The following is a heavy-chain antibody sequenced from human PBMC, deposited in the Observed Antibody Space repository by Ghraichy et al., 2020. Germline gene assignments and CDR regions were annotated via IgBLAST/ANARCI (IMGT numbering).Heavy chain of an antibody. CDR2: IYYSGST. D-gene: IGHD2-2*01. V-gene: IGHV4-39*01. Sequence: SETLSLTCTVSGGSISSSSYYWGWIRQPPGKGLEWIGSIYYSGSTYYNPSLKSRVTISVDTSKNQFSLKLSSVTAADTAVYYCAPYVVPAAIYGSSMWNWFDPWGQGTLVTVSS. CDR1: GGSISSSSYY. J-gene: IGHJ5*02. CDR3: APYVVPAAIYGSSMWNWFDP.